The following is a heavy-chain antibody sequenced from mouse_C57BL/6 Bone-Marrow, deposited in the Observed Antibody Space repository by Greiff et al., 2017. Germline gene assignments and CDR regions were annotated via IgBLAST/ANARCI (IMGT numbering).Heavy chain of an antibody. CDR1: GFTFSSYA. CDR2: ISSGGDYI. D-gene: IGHD1-2*01. J-gene: IGHJ3*01. Sequence: EVQVVESGEGLVKPGGSLKLSCAASGFTFSSYAMSWVRQTPEKRLEWVAYISSGGDYIYYADTVKGRFTISRYNARNTLYLQVSSLKSEDTAMYYCTRDARTTARRRFAYWGQGTLVTVSA. CDR3: TRDARTTARRRFAY. V-gene: IGHV5-9-1*02.